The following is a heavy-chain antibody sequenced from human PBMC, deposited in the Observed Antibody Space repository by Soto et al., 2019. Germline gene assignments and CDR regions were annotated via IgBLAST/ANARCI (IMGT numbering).Heavy chain of an antibody. CDR2: IYWDDSK. D-gene: IGHD2-15*01. CDR1: EFSLSTGGVG. CDR3: AHRDTVVAGAFDI. Sequence: QITLKESGPSLVEPTQTLTLTCSFSEFSLSTGGVGVGWIRQPPGKALEWLALIYWDDSKRYRPSLQSRVTITQDTSKNQVVLTLTNVDPMDTGTYYCAHRDTVVAGAFDIWGQGTTVTVSS. V-gene: IGHV2-5*02. J-gene: IGHJ3*02.